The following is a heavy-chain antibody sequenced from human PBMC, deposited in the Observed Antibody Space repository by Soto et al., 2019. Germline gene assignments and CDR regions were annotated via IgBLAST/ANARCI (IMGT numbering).Heavy chain of an antibody. V-gene: IGHV5-10-1*01. CDR2: IDPRDSYT. CDR1: GYSFINYW. Sequence: GESLKISCKGSGYSFINYWINWVRQMPDKGLEWMGRIDPRDSYTNYSPSFQGHVTISIDKSINTAYLQWSSLKASDTAIYYCVRQDMLAARNRPYYLYLWGKGILVTVSS. J-gene: IGHJ4*02. CDR3: VRQDMLAARNRPYYLYL. D-gene: IGHD2-15*01.